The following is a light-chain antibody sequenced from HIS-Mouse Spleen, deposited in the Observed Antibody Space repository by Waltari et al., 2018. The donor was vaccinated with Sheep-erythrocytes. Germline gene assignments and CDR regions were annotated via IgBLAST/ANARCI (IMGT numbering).Light chain of an antibody. V-gene: IGLV2-8*01. CDR2: EVS. Sequence: QSALTQPPSASGSPGQSVTISCTGTSSAFGGYHYVPWYQQHPGKPPKLMIYEVSKRPSGVPDRFSGSKSGNTASLTVSGLQAEDEADYYCSSYAGSNNWVFGGGTKLTVL. CDR1: SSAFGGYHY. CDR3: SSYAGSNNWV. J-gene: IGLJ3*02.